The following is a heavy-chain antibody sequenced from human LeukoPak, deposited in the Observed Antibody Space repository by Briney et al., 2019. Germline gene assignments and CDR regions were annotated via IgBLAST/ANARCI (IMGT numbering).Heavy chain of an antibody. Sequence: QPGGSLRLSCAASGFIFSSYWMSWVRQAPGKGLEWVANIKQDGSEKYYVDSVKGRFTISRDNAKNSLYLQMNSLRAEDTAVYYCATYCSSTSCSDRYSNFDYWGQGTLVTVYS. CDR1: GFIFSSYW. CDR2: IKQDGSEK. V-gene: IGHV3-7*01. D-gene: IGHD2-2*01. J-gene: IGHJ4*02. CDR3: ATYCSSTSCSDRYSNFDY.